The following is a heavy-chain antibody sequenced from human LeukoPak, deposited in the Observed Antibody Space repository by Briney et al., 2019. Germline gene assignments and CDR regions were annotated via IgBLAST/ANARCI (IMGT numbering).Heavy chain of an antibody. CDR2: MNPNSGNT. CDR3: ARGLNYDSSGYLIDY. CDR1: GYTFISYD. V-gene: IGHV1-8*01. Sequence: EASVKVSCKASGYTFISYDINWVRQATGQGLEWMGWMNPNSGNTDYAQKFQGRVTMTRNTSISTAYMELSSLRSEDTAVYYCARGLNYDSSGYLIDYWGQGTLVTVSS. J-gene: IGHJ4*02. D-gene: IGHD3-22*01.